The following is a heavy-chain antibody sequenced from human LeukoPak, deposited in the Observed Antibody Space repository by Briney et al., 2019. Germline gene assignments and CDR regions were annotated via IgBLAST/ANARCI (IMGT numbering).Heavy chain of an antibody. CDR1: GFTFSSYS. CDR3: ARGDNWNSYYYYYMDV. V-gene: IGHV3-48*04. J-gene: IGHJ6*03. Sequence: PGGSLRLSCAASGFTFSSYSMNWVRQAPGKGLEWVSYISTSSTIYYADSVEGRFTISRDNAKNSLYLQMNSLRAEDTAMYYCARGDNWNSYYYYYMDVWGKGTTVTVSS. CDR2: ISTSSTI. D-gene: IGHD1-20*01.